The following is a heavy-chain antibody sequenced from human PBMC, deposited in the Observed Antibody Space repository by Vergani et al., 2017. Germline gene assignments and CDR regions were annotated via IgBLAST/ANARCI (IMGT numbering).Heavy chain of an antibody. Sequence: EVELVQSGPEMRKPGESLKISCKRSEYSFGNYWIGWVRQMPGKGLEWMGNIYPADSDTRYSPSFQGQVTISADKSISTAFLQWDSLKASDTALYYCARHTTYTDSWGQGTLVTVSS. CDR3: ARHTTYTDS. V-gene: IGHV5-51*01. CDR1: EYSFGNYW. CDR2: IYPADSDT. J-gene: IGHJ4*02. D-gene: IGHD1-1*01.